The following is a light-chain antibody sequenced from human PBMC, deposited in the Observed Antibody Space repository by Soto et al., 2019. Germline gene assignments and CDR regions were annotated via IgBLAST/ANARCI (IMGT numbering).Light chain of an antibody. CDR3: HQYGSSPLYT. V-gene: IGKV3-20*01. Sequence: EIVLTQSPGTLSLSPGERATLSCRASQSVSSSYVAWYQQKPGQAPRLLIYGASSRATGIPDRFSGSGSGINFTLTISRLEPEDFAVYYCHQYGSSPLYTFGQGTKLEIK. J-gene: IGKJ2*01. CDR2: GAS. CDR1: QSVSSSY.